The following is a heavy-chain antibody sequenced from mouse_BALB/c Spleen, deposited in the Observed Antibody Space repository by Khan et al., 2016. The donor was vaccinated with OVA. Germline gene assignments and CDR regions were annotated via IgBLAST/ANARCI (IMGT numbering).Heavy chain of an antibody. CDR1: GYIFTSYW. D-gene: IGHD1-1*01. CDR2: IYPGTGST. CDR3: ATSDYGSTYAMDY. J-gene: IGHJ4*01. V-gene: IGHV1S132*01. Sequence: QVQLQQSGAELVRPGASVKLSCKTSGYIFTSYWIHWVEQRSGQGLAWIARIYPGTGSTYYNEKFKGKATMTADKYSSTAYMPLSSLKSEDSAVYFCATSDYGSTYAMDYWGQGTSVTVSS.